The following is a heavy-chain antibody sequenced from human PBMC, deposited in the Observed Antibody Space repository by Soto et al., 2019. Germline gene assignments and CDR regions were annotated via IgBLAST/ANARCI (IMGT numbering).Heavy chain of an antibody. CDR1: GLTFSAYD. Sequence: PGGSLRLSCTGSGLTFSAYDINWVRQAPGKGLEWVSSITVGSSHIYQPNSMKGRFTISRDDAKNSVYLQIDSLRDEDTALYYCSRSPEVGVRGAYWGQGTLVTVSS. CDR2: ITVGSSHI. CDR3: SRSPEVGVRGAY. J-gene: IGHJ4*02. D-gene: IGHD2-15*01. V-gene: IGHV3-21*01.